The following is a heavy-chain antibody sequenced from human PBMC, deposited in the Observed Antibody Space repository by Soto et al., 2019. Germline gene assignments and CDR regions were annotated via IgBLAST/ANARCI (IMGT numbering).Heavy chain of an antibody. CDR1: GFTFRSSA. J-gene: IGHJ6*02. D-gene: IGHD2-15*01. Sequence: SVKVSCKTSGFTFRSSAVQWVRQARGQRLEWIGWLVVGTGNTNYAQKFQQRVTISSDRSRNTVSMELSSLTSEDTAVYYCATGAYCSGGSCSDYYYYYYYGMDLWGQGTTVTVSS. CDR2: LVVGTGNT. CDR3: ATGAYCSGGSCSDYYYYYYYGMDL. V-gene: IGHV1-58*01.